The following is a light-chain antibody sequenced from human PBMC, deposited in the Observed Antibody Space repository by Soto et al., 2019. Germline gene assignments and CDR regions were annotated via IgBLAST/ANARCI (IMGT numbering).Light chain of an antibody. CDR3: QQYNNWPSWT. V-gene: IGKV3-15*01. CDR2: GAS. CDR1: ESVRRY. J-gene: IGKJ1*01. Sequence: IVMTQSPATLSVSQGERATHSCRASESVRRYLAWYQQKPGQAPRLLIYGASTRATGIPARFSGSGSGTEFTLTISSLQSEDFAVYYCQQYNNWPSWTFGQGTKVDI.